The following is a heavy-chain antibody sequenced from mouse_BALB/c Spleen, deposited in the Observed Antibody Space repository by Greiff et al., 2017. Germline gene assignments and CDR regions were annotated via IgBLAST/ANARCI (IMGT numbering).Heavy chain of an antibody. CDR1: GFTFSSFG. J-gene: IGHJ2*01. CDR3: ARYYGKGFDY. D-gene: IGHD2-1*01. CDR2: ISSGSSTI. V-gene: IGHV5-17*02. Sequence: EVQVVESGGGLVQPGGSRKLSCAASGFTFSSFGMHWVRQAPEKGLEWVAYISSGSSTIYYADTVKGRFTISRDNPKNTLFLQMTSLRSEDTAMYYCARYYGKGFDYWGQGTTLTVSS.